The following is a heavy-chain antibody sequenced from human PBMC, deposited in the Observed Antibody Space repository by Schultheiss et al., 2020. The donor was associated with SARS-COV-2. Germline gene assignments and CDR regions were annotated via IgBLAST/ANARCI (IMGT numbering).Heavy chain of an antibody. CDR3: ARGVVSYGGNSADY. V-gene: IGHV3-7*01. Sequence: GGSLRLSCAASGFTFSGYWMSWVRQAPGKGLECVAYINHNGNQKDYVDSVKGRFTISRDNARNTLYLQMNSLRAEDTAVYYCARGVVSYGGNSADYWGQGTLVTVSS. CDR2: INHNGNQK. J-gene: IGHJ4*02. CDR1: GFTFSGYW. D-gene: IGHD4-23*01.